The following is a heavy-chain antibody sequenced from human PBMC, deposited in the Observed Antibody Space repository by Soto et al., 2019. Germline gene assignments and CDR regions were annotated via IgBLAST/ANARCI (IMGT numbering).Heavy chain of an antibody. V-gene: IGHV3-30-3*01. J-gene: IGHJ6*02. CDR1: GFTFSSYA. Sequence: GGSLRLSCAASGFTFSSYAMHWVRQAPGKGLEWVAVISYDGNNKYYADSVKGRFTISRDNSKNTLYLQVNSLRAEDTAVYYCARDLGSWFQSDPYYYYYGMDVWGRGTTVTVSS. CDR3: ARDLGSWFQSDPYYYYYGMDV. CDR2: ISYDGNNK. D-gene: IGHD3-10*01.